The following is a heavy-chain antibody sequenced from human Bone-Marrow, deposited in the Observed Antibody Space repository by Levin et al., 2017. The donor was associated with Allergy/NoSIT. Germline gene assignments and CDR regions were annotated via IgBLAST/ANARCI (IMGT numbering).Heavy chain of an antibody. J-gene: IGHJ2*01. CDR3: ARNDGDYVNWFFDL. Sequence: ASETLSLTCTVSGASIMSGDFYWTWIRQRPGMGLEWLGYIFRSGTTYYNPSLKGRISISLDASENQFSLRLTSVTAADTAVYYCARNDGDYVNWFFDLWGRGALVTVSS. V-gene: IGHV4-30-4*08. CDR2: IFRSGTT. D-gene: IGHD4-17*01. CDR1: GASIMSGDFY.